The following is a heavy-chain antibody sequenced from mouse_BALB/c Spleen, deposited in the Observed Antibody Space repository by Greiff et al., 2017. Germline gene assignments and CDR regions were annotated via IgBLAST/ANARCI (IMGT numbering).Heavy chain of an antibody. J-gene: IGHJ2*01. Sequence: DVKLVESGGGLVQPGGSLKLSCAASGFTFSSYGMSWVRQTPDKRLELVATINSNGGSTYYPDSVKGRFTISRDNAKNTLYLQMSSLKSEDTAMYYCAREGFMYYFDYWGQGTTLKVSS. CDR3: AREGFMYYFDY. D-gene: IGHD1-2*01. CDR2: INSNGGST. V-gene: IGHV5-6-3*01. CDR1: GFTFSSYG.